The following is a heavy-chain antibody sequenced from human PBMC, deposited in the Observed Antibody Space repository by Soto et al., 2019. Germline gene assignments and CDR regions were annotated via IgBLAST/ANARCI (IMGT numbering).Heavy chain of an antibody. D-gene: IGHD3-10*01. CDR2: ISYDGSDK. J-gene: IGHJ4*02. CDR1: GFTFNSHG. V-gene: IGHV3-30*03. CDR3: ARGRSSGTAYYLDY. Sequence: ESGGGVVQPGRSLRLSCAASGFTFNSHGMYWVRQAPGKGLEWVAVISYDGSDKYYEDSVKGRFTISRDNSKNTLSLQMNSLRGEDTAVYYCARGRSSGTAYYLDYWGQGTLVTVSS.